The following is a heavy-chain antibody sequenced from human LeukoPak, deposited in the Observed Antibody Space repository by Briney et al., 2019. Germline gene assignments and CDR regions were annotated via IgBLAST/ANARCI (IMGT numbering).Heavy chain of an antibody. CDR3: AREVRFSMVRGEIDC. V-gene: IGHV4-59*01. CDR2: IYYTGST. J-gene: IGHJ4*02. D-gene: IGHD3-10*01. Sequence: SETLSLTCGVSGGAITNYYWNWIRQAPGKGLEWLGYIYYTGSTTYNPSVKGRITISLDTSKKQISLKLRSVTAADTAVYYCAREVRFSMVRGEIDCWGQGTLVTVSS. CDR1: GGAITNYY.